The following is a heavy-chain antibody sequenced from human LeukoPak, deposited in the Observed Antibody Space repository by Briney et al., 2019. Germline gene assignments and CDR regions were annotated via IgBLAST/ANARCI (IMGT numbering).Heavy chain of an antibody. Sequence: SETLSLTCTVSGRSISSSDYYWGWIRQPPGKGLEWNGSIYYTGSTYYNPSLQSRVSISVHTSKNQFSLKLSSVTAADTAVYYCASPTVNWGQGTLVTVSS. CDR2: IYYTGST. CDR1: GRSISSSDYY. D-gene: IGHD1-1*01. J-gene: IGHJ4*02. CDR3: ASPTVN. V-gene: IGHV4-39*01.